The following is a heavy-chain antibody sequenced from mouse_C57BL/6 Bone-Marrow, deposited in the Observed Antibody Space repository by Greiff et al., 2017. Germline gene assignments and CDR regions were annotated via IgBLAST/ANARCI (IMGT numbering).Heavy chain of an antibody. CDR1: GYTFTSYW. J-gene: IGHJ1*03. CDR2: IDPSDSET. D-gene: IGHD1-1*01. CDR3: ARSNYGSSPWYFDV. V-gene: IGHV1-52*01. Sequence: QVQLQQPGAELVRPGSSVKLSCKASGYTFTSYWMHWVKQRPIQGLEWIGNIDPSDSETHYNQKFKDKATLTVDKSSSTAYMQLSSLTSEDSAVYYCARSNYGSSPWYFDVWGTGTTVTVSS.